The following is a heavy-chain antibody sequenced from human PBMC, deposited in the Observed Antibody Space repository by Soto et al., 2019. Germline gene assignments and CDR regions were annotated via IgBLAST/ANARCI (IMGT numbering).Heavy chain of an antibody. CDR2: IYYSGST. D-gene: IGHD6-6*01. Sequence: SETLSLTCTVSGGSISSSSYYWGWIRQPPGKGLEWIGSIYYSGSTYYNPSLKSRVTISVDTSKNQFSLKLSSVTAADTAVYYCARGQLVGNWFDPWGQGTLVTVSS. V-gene: IGHV4-39*01. J-gene: IGHJ5*02. CDR3: ARGQLVGNWFDP. CDR1: GGSISSSSYY.